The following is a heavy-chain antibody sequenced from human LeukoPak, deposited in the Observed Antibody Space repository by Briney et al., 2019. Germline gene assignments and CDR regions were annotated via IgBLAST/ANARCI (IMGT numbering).Heavy chain of an antibody. V-gene: IGHV3-30*02. CDR2: IWYDGSTK. D-gene: IGHD2-15*01. CDR3: AKDPCSGGSCYSYYYYYYMDV. Sequence: PGGSLRLSCAASGFTFSSYAMHWVRQAPGKGLEWVAFIWYDGSTKYYADSVKGRFTISRDNSKNTLYLQMNSLRAEDTAIYYCAKDPCSGGSCYSYYYYYYMDVWGKGTTVTVSS. CDR1: GFTFSSYA. J-gene: IGHJ6*03.